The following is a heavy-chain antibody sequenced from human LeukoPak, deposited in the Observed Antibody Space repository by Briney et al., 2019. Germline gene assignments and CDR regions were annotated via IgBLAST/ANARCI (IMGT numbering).Heavy chain of an antibody. CDR2: IYSDGST. CDR3: ARVAYSSSWYPPFDD. D-gene: IGHD6-13*01. J-gene: IGHJ4*02. V-gene: IGHV3-66*01. Sequence: GGSLSLSCAASGFTVSSNYMSWVRQAPGKGLEWVSIIYSDGSTYYADSVKGRFTISRDNSKNTLYLQMNSLRAEDTAVYYCARVAYSSSWYPPFDDWGQGTLVTVSS. CDR1: GFTVSSNY.